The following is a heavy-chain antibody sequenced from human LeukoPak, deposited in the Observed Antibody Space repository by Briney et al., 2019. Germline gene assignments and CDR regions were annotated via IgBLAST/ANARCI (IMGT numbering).Heavy chain of an antibody. CDR1: GGSISSSSYY. CDR2: IYYSGST. CDR3: ATYSHMGSAFDI. J-gene: IGHJ3*02. Sequence: PSETLSLTCTVSGGSISSSSYYWGWIRQPPGKGLEWIGSIYYSGSTYYNPSLKSRVTISVDTSKNQFSLKLSSVTAADTAVYYCATYSHMGSAFDIWGQGTMVTVSS. V-gene: IGHV4-39*01. D-gene: IGHD2-21*01.